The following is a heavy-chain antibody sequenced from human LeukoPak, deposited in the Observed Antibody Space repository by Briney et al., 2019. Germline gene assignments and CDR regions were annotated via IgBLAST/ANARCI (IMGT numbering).Heavy chain of an antibody. CDR1: GFTFDDYA. V-gene: IGHV3-43D*03. Sequence: GGSLRLSCAASGFTFDDYAMHWVRQAPGRGLEGVPLISWDGGSPYHAHSVKGRFTTSRDNSKNYLYLQMNRLRAEDTALYYCAASLVVRHWGQGTRVTVSS. J-gene: IGHJ3*01. D-gene: IGHD2-2*01. CDR3: AASLVVRH. CDR2: ISWDGGSP.